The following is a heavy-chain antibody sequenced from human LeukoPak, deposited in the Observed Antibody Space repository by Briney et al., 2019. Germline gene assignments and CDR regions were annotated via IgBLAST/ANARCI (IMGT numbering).Heavy chain of an antibody. CDR3: VRGYCSGGSCYLFDY. Sequence: SETLSLTCTVSGGSISSYYWSWIRQPAGKGLEWIGRIYTSGSTNYNPSLKSRVTMSVDTSKNQFSLKLSSVTAADTAVYYCVRGYCSGGSCYLFDYWGQGTLVTVSS. J-gene: IGHJ4*02. CDR1: GGSISSYY. V-gene: IGHV4-4*07. D-gene: IGHD2-15*01. CDR2: IYTSGST.